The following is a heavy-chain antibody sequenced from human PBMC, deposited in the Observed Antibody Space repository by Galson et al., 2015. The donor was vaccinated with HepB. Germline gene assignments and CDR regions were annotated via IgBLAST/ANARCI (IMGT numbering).Heavy chain of an antibody. CDR2: IYPGDSDT. CDR1: GYSFTSYW. CDR3: ARWRSTSSHYYFSGMDV. Sequence: QSGAEVKKPGESLRISCKGSGYSFTSYWIGWVRQMPGKGLEWMAMIYPGDSDTRYSPSFQGQVIISADKSINTVYLQWSSLKASDTAMYYCARWRSTSSHYYFSGMDVWGRGTTVTVSS. D-gene: IGHD3-10*01. J-gene: IGHJ6*02. V-gene: IGHV5-51*01.